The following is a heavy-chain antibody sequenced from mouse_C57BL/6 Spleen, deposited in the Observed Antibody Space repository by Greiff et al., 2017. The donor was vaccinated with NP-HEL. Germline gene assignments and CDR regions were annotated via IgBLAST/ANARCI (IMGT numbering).Heavy chain of an antibody. J-gene: IGHJ2*01. CDR2: IRNKANGYTT. CDR1: GFTFTDYY. Sequence: EVKVVESGGGLVQPGGSLSLSCAASGFTFTDYYMRWVRQPPGKALEWLGFIRNKANGYTTEYSASVKGRFTISRDNSQSILYLQMNALRAEDSATYYCARYIWDLYYFDYWGQGTTLTVSS. D-gene: IGHD4-1*01. V-gene: IGHV7-3*01. CDR3: ARYIWDLYYFDY.